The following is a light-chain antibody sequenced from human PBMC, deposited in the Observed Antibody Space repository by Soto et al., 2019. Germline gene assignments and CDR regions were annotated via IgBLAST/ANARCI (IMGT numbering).Light chain of an antibody. J-gene: IGKJ1*01. V-gene: IGKV3-20*01. Sequence: EIVLTQSPGTLSLSPGERATLSCRASQSVSNNYLAWYQQKPGQAPRLLIYGASTRATGIPARFSGSGSGTDFTLTISRLEPDDFAVYYCQQYESSPTFGQGTKVDIK. CDR3: QQYESSPT. CDR2: GAS. CDR1: QSVSNNY.